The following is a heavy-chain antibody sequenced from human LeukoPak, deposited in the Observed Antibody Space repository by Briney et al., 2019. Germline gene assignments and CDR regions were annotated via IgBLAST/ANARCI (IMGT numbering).Heavy chain of an antibody. Sequence: SETLSLTCAVYGGSFSGYYWSWIRQPPGKGLEWIGEINHSGSTNYNPSLKSRVTISVDTSKNQFSLKLSSVTAADTAVYYCARASVASSGWAIWFDPWGQGTLVTVSS. CDR3: ARASVASSGWAIWFDP. D-gene: IGHD6-19*01. CDR2: INHSGST. CDR1: GGSFSGYY. J-gene: IGHJ5*02. V-gene: IGHV4-34*01.